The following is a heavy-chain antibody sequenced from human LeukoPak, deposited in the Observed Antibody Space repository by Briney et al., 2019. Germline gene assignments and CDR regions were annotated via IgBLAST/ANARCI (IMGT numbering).Heavy chain of an antibody. D-gene: IGHD6-13*01. CDR3: AKDESFAAAAGNSFYFDY. CDR2: ISGSGGST. Sequence: GGSLRLSCAASGFTFSSYAMSWVRQAPGKGLEWVSAISGSGGSTYYADSVKCRFTISRDNSKNTLYLQMNSLRAEDTAVYYCAKDESFAAAAGNSFYFDYWGQGTLVTVSS. J-gene: IGHJ4*02. V-gene: IGHV3-23*01. CDR1: GFTFSSYA.